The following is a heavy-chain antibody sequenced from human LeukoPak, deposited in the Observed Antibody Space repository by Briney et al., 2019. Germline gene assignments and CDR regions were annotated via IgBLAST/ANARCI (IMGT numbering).Heavy chain of an antibody. CDR2: IDPSDSYT. Sequence: GESLKISCKGSGYSFTSYWISRVRQMPGKGLEWMGRIDPSDSYTKYSPSFQGHVTISADKSISTAYLQWSSLKASDTAMFYCAATTHSGWYYFHYWGQGTLVTVSS. CDR3: AATTHSGWYYFHY. D-gene: IGHD6-19*01. J-gene: IGHJ4*02. V-gene: IGHV5-10-1*01. CDR1: GYSFTSYW.